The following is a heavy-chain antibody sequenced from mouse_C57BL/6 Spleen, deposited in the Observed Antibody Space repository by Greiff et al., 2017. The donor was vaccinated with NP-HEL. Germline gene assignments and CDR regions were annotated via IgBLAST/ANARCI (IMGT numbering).Heavy chain of an antibody. CDR1: GYSITSGYD. J-gene: IGHJ4*01. CDR3: ARDGGGYAMDY. V-gene: IGHV3-1*01. Sequence: EVQLQQSGPGMVKPSQSLSLTCTVTGYSITSGYDWHWIRHFPGNKLEWMGYISYSGSTNYNPSLKSRISITHDTSKNHFFLKLNSVTTEDTATYYCARDGGGYAMDYWGQGTSVTVSS. CDR2: ISYSGST.